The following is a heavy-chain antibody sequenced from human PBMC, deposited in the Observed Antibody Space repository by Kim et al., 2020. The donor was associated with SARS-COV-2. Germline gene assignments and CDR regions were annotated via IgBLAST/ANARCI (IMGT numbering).Heavy chain of an antibody. CDR1: GFTFSSYS. J-gene: IGHJ6*02. Sequence: GGSLRLSCAASGFTFSSYSMNWVRQAPGKGLEWVSSISSSSSYIYYADSVKGRFTISRDNAKNSLYLQMNSLRAEDTAVYYCARAVQVSFSYGMDVWGQGTTVTVSS. V-gene: IGHV3-21*01. CDR3: ARAVQVSFSYGMDV. CDR2: ISSSSSYI.